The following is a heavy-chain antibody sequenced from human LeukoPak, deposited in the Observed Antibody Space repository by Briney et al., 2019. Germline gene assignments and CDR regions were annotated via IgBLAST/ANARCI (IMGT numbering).Heavy chain of an antibody. J-gene: IGHJ5*02. CDR3: AKSTVVVPAAPYWFDP. Sequence: GGSLRLSCAASGFTFSSYSMNWVRQAPGKGLEWVSAISGSGGSTYYADSVKGRFTISRDNSKNTLYLQMNSLRAEDTAVYYCAKSTVVVPAAPYWFDPWGQGTLVTVSS. CDR1: GFTFSSYS. V-gene: IGHV3-23*01. CDR2: ISGSGGST. D-gene: IGHD2-2*01.